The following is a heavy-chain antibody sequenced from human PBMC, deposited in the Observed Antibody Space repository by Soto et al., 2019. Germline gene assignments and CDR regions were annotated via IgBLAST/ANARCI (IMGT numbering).Heavy chain of an antibody. D-gene: IGHD3-3*01. CDR1: GYTFTSYG. V-gene: IGHV1-18*01. CDR2: ISAYNGNT. CDR3: ARLVTYYDFWSGSPYMDV. Sequence: GASVKVSCKASGYTFTSYGISWVRQAPGQGLEWMGWISAYNGNTNYAQKLQGRVTMTTDTSTSTAYMGLRSLRSDDTAVYYCARLVTYYDFWSGSPYMDVWGKGTTVTVSS. J-gene: IGHJ6*03.